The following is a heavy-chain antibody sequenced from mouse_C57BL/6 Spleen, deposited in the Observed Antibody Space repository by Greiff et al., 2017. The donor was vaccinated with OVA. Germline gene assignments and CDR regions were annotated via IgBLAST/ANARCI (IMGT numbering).Heavy chain of an antibody. J-gene: IGHJ2*01. V-gene: IGHV1-42*01. CDR3: ARDDDYCDE. CDR1: GYSFTGYY. Sequence: EVQLQESGPELVKPGASVKISCKASGYSFTGYYMNWVKQSPEKSLEWIGEINPSTGGPTSNQKFKAKATLTVDTSSRPAYLQLKRLTSADSAVLYCARDDDYCDEWGKGNTRTGSS. CDR2: INPSTGGP. D-gene: IGHD2-3*01.